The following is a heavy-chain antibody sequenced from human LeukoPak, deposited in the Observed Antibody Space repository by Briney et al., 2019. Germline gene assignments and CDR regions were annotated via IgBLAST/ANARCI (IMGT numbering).Heavy chain of an antibody. J-gene: IGHJ3*02. V-gene: IGHV4-34*01. D-gene: IGHD2-2*01. CDR1: RGSPSGYY. Sequence: SEALSVTCAVYRGSPSGYYWRWIRQPPSREVAWIGVINHSRSTNYKPFLKSRVTISVDTSKNQFSLKLTSVTAADTAVYHCARARYANVWYVFYMGGDGTMVTVSS. CDR2: INHSRST. CDR3: ARARYANVWYVFYM.